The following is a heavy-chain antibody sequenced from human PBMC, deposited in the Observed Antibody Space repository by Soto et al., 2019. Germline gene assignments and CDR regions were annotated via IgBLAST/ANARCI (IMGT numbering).Heavy chain of an antibody. CDR1: GGTFDMYT. CDR3: EIGPYTLTGNYFDF. CDR2: LIPSFGIS. J-gene: IGHJ4*02. Sequence: QVQVVQSGAEVKKPGSSLKVSCKVSGGTFDMYTMSWVRQAPGQGLEWMGGLIPSFGISKYAQNFQGRVTITADGSTSTTYMDLSSLRSEDTGVYYCEIGPYTLTGNYFDFWGQGTLVTVSS. V-gene: IGHV1-69*01. D-gene: IGHD3-9*01.